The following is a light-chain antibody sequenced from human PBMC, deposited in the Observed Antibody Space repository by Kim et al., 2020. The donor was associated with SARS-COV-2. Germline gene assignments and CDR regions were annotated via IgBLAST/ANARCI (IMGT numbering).Light chain of an antibody. CDR3: AAWDDSLYGRM. CDR1: TSNIGSYP. J-gene: IGLJ3*02. Sequence: ELTQPPSASGTPGQRVTISCSGSTSNIGSYPVSWYQQVPGTAPKLLIYGDSERPSRVPDRFSGSKSGTSAFLVISGLQSGDEADYFCAAWDDSLYGRMFGGGTQLTVL. CDR2: GDS. V-gene: IGLV1-44*01.